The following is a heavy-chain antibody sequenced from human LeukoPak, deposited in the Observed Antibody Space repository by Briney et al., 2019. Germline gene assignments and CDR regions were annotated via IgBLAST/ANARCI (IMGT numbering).Heavy chain of an antibody. J-gene: IGHJ3*02. D-gene: IGHD3-22*01. CDR3: ARDQPGYYYDSSGYRVGDAFDI. CDR2: ISSSSGYI. CDR1: GFTFSSYS. V-gene: IGHV3-21*01. Sequence: GGSLRLSCAASGFTFSSYSMNWVRQAPGKGLEWVSSISSSSGYIYYADSVKGRFTISKDNAKNSLYLQMNGLRAEDTAVYYCARDQPGYYYDSSGYRVGDAFDIWGQGTMVTVSS.